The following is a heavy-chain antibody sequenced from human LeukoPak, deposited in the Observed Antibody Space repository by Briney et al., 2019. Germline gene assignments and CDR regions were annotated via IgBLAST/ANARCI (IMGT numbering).Heavy chain of an antibody. Sequence: GASVKVSCKASGYTFTGYYMHWVRQAPGQGFEWMGWINPNSGGTNYAQKFQGRVTMTRDTSISTAYMELSRLRSDDTAVYYCARDLAGGWPGQVYNYYYYYGMDVWGQGTTVTVSS. V-gene: IGHV1-2*02. CDR3: ARDLAGGWPGQVYNYYYYYGMDV. J-gene: IGHJ6*02. CDR2: INPNSGGT. CDR1: GYTFTGYY. D-gene: IGHD6-19*01.